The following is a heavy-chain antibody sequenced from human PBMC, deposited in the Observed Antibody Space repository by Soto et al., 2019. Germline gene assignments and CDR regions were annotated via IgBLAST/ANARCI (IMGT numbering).Heavy chain of an antibody. CDR1: GFTFSSYG. CDR3: AKDTDSLSDYDSYYFDY. CDR2: ISYDGSNK. Sequence: QVQLVESGGGVVQPGRSLRLSCAASGFTFSSYGMHWVRQAPGKGLEWVAVISYDGSNKYYADSVKGRFTISRDNSKNTLYLQMNSLRAEDTAVYYCAKDTDSLSDYDSYYFDYWGQGTLVTVSS. J-gene: IGHJ4*02. D-gene: IGHD3-22*01. V-gene: IGHV3-30*18.